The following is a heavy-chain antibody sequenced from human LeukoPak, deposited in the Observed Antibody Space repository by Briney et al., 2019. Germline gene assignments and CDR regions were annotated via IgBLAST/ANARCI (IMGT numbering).Heavy chain of an antibody. J-gene: IGHJ5*02. CDR3: AREEEQMARGLDP. Sequence: RSSETLSLACTVSGGSISTYYWRWIRQPAGRGLEWIGRIYTSGSTNYNPSLKSRVTMSVDTSKNQFSLKLSFVTAADTAVYYCAREEEQMARGLDPWGQGALVTVSS. D-gene: IGHD5-24*01. CDR2: IYTSGST. V-gene: IGHV4-4*07. CDR1: GGSISTYY.